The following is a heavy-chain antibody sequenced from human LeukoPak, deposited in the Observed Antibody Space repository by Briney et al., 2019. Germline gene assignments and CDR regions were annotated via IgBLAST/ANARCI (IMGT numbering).Heavy chain of an antibody. J-gene: IGHJ4*02. CDR1: GFTFSSSA. Sequence: GGSLRLSCAASGFTFSSSAMSWVRQAPGKGLEWVSNVSGSGRGENTYYADSVKGRFTISRDNSKNTLILQMNSLRAEDTAVYYCAKLGDILTGYPYYFDYWGQGTLVTVSS. CDR3: AKLGDILTGYPYYFDY. D-gene: IGHD3-9*01. CDR2: VSGSGRGENT. V-gene: IGHV3-23*01.